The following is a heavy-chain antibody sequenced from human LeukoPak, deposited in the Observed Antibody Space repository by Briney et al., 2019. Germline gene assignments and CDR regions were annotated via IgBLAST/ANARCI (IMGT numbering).Heavy chain of an antibody. CDR3: VRDSYGAVAGTAFDY. D-gene: IGHD6-19*01. CDR2: TYHRSRWYN. Sequence: SQTLSLTCAISGDSVSSNSAAWNWIRQSPSRGLEWLGRTYHRSRWYNDYALSVKSRITINPDTSKNQFSLQLNSVTPEDTAVYYCVRDSYGAVAGTAFDYWGQGTLVSVSS. V-gene: IGHV6-1*01. J-gene: IGHJ4*02. CDR1: GDSVSSNSAA.